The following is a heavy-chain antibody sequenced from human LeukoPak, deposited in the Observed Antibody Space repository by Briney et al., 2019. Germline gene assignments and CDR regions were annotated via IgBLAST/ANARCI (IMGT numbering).Heavy chain of an antibody. J-gene: IGHJ3*02. CDR3: ARDLGQLPLDAFDI. D-gene: IGHD2-2*01. V-gene: IGHV4-4*07. CDR2: IYTSGST. CDR1: GGSISSYY. Sequence: PSETLSLTCTVSGGSISSYYWSWIRQPAGKGLEWIGRIYTSGSTNYNPSLKSRVTMSVDTSKNQFSLKLSSVTAADTAVYYCARDLGQLPLDAFDIWGQGTMVTVSS.